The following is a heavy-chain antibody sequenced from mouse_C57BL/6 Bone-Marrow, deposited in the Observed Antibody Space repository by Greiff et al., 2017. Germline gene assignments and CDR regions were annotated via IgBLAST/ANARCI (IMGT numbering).Heavy chain of an antibody. D-gene: IGHD1-1*01. CDR2: INPGSGGT. CDR3: AREYYGSSFDY. J-gene: IGHJ2*01. Sequence: QVQLQQSGAELVRPGTSVKVSCKASGYAFTNYLIEWVKQRPGQGLEWIGVINPGSGGTNYNEKFKGKATLTADKSSSTAYMQLSSLPSEDSAVYFCAREYYGSSFDYWGQGTTLTVSS. CDR1: GYAFTNYL. V-gene: IGHV1-54*01.